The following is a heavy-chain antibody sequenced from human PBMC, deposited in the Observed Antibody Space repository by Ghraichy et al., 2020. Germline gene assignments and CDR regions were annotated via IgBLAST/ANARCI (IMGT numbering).Heavy chain of an antibody. CDR3: ARDRGDNWFDP. V-gene: IGHV3-66*02. D-gene: IGHD2-15*01. J-gene: IGHJ5*02. CDR2: IYSGGST. Sequence: GGSLRLSCAASGFTFSSNYMSWVRQAPGKGLEWVSAIYSGGSTYYADSVKGRYTISRDNSKNTLYLQMNSLRAEDTAVYYCARDRGDNWFDPWGQGNLVTVSS. CDR1: GFTFSSNY.